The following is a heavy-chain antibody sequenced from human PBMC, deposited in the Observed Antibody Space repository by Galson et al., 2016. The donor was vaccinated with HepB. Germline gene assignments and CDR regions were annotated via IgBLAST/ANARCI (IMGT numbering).Heavy chain of an antibody. CDR2: IKHDGTEK. CDR1: GFSFSSYW. Sequence: SLRLSCAASGFSFSSYWMTWVRQAPGKGLEWVANIKHDGTEKYYVGSVKGRFTISSDNAKNSLYLQMSSLRGEDTAVYYCASSSGGHFYWGQGTLVAVSS. CDR3: ASSSGGHFY. J-gene: IGHJ4*02. V-gene: IGHV3-7*01. D-gene: IGHD6-19*01.